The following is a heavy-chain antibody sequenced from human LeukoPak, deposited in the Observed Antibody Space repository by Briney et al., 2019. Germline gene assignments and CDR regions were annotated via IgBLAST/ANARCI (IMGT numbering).Heavy chain of an antibody. CDR2: IKEDGSEK. CDR1: GFIFRSYW. V-gene: IGHV3-7*01. Sequence: PGRSLRLSCAASGFIFRSYWMSWVRQAPGKGLEWVANIKEDGSEKYYVDSVKGRFTISRDNAKNSLHLHMSSLRAEDTAVYYCARGGKMTMLRGVIEYWGQGTLVTVSS. CDR3: ARGGKMTMLRGVIEY. D-gene: IGHD3-10*01. J-gene: IGHJ4*02.